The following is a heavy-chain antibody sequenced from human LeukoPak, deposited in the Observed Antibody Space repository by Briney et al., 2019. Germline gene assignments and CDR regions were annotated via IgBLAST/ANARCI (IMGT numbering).Heavy chain of an antibody. J-gene: IGHJ4*02. CDR2: ISYDGSNK. V-gene: IGHV3-30*03. CDR1: GFTFSSYG. Sequence: GGSLRLSCAASGFTFSSYGMHWVRQAPGKGLEWVAVISYDGSNKYYADSVKGRFTISRDNSENTLYLQMNSLRAEDTAVYYCARGPNSNWSGLDFWGQGTLLTVSS. CDR3: ARGPNSNWSGLDF. D-gene: IGHD6-6*01.